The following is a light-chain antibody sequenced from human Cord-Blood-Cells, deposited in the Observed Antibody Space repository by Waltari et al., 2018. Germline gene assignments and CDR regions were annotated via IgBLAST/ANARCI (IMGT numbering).Light chain of an antibody. Sequence: DIQMTQSPSSLSASVGDRVRITCRESQSISSYLNWYQQKPGKAPKILIYAASSLQSAVPTRFSGSGSGTDFTPTISSLQPEDFATYYCQQSYSTPFTFGPGTKVDIK. J-gene: IGKJ3*01. V-gene: IGKV1-39*01. CDR1: QSISSY. CDR3: QQSYSTPFT. CDR2: AAS.